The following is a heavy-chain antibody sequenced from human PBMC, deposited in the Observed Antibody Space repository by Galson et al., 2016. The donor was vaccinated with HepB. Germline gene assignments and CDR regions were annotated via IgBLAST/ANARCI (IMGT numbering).Heavy chain of an antibody. CDR2: ISYDGNVK. CDR3: AKDGGGGDYPKWFDP. J-gene: IGHJ5*02. Sequence: SLRLSCATSGFTFSSFGMHWVRQAPGKGLEWVAVISYDGNVKYYLDSVKGRFTISRGNSQNTLFLQMSSLTTEDTALYYCAKDGGGGDYPKWFDPWGQGALVTVSS. CDR1: GFTFSSFG. D-gene: IGHD4-17*01. V-gene: IGHV3-30*18.